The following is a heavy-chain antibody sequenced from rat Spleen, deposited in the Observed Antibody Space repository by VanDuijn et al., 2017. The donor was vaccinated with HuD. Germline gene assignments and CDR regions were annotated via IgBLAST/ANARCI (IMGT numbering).Heavy chain of an antibody. Sequence: EVQLVESGGGLVQPGRSLKLSCAASGFTFSDYNMAWVRQAPKKGLEWVATISYDGSSTYYRDSVKGRFTISRDNAKSTLYLQMDSLRSEDTATYYCARAGYSTDYRNWYFDFWGPGTMVTVSS. CDR3: ARAGYSTDYRNWYFDF. CDR2: ISYDGSST. J-gene: IGHJ1*01. V-gene: IGHV5-7*01. CDR1: GFTFSDYN. D-gene: IGHD1-6*01.